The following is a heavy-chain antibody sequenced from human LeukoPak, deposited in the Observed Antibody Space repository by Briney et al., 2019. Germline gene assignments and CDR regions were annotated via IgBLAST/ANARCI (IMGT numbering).Heavy chain of an antibody. Sequence: GGSLRLSCAASGITVSNNYMNWVRQAPGKGLEWVSVIHIDGTTYYADSVKGRFTISRDNTKNSLYLQMNSLRAEDTAVYYCAKDGAPYCSGGTCYSAADYWRQGILVTVSS. CDR3: AKDGAPYCSGGTCYSAADY. J-gene: IGHJ4*02. V-gene: IGHV3-66*01. CDR2: IHIDGTT. D-gene: IGHD2-15*01. CDR1: GITVSNNY.